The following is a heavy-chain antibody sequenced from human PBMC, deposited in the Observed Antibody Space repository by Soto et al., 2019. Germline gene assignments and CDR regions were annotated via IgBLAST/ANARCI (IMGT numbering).Heavy chain of an antibody. CDR1: GFTFSSYG. Sequence: PGGSLRLSCAASGFTFSSYGMHWVRQAPGKGLEWVAVISYDGSNKYYADSVKGRFTISRDNSKNTLYLQMNSLRAEDTAVYYCARRFLGWPAAFDIWGQGKMVTVSS. V-gene: IGHV3-30*03. D-gene: IGHD3-3*01. J-gene: IGHJ3*02. CDR3: ARRFLGWPAAFDI. CDR2: ISYDGSNK.